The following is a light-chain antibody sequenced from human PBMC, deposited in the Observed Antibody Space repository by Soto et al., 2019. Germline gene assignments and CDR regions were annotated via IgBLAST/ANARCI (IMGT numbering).Light chain of an antibody. CDR1: SSDVGIYNY. V-gene: IGLV2-11*01. Sequence: QSALTQPRSVSGSPGQSVTISCTGTSSDVGIYNYVSWYQQHPGKAPKLMIYDVSERPSGVPDRFSGSKSVNTASLTISGLQAEDEADYYCCSYAGSYTLVFGGGTKLTVL. CDR2: DVS. CDR3: CSYAGSYTLV. J-gene: IGLJ2*01.